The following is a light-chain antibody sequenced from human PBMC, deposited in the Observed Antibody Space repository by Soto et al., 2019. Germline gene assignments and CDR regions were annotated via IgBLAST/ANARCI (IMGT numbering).Light chain of an antibody. CDR2: GAS. CDR1: QSVSSSY. CDR3: QQYNNWPQT. V-gene: IGKV3D-15*01. Sequence: PGERVTLSCRASQSVSSSYLTWYQQKPGQAPRLLIYGASTRATGIPARFSGSGSGTEFTLTISSLQSEDFAVYYCQQYNNWPQTFGQGTKVDI. J-gene: IGKJ1*01.